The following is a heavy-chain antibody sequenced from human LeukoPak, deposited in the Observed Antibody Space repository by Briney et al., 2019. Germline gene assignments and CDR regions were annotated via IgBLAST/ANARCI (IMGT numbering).Heavy chain of an antibody. D-gene: IGHD3-22*01. CDR2: LWYDGTNK. V-gene: IGHV3-33*01. CDR3: ARAHNNYDSSGYSALDY. J-gene: IGHJ4*02. CDR1: DFTFRSYG. Sequence: GGSLRLSCAASDFTFRSYGMHWVRQAPGKGLQWVASLWYDGTNKYHADSVKGRFTISRDNSQSTLYLQMNSLRAEDTAVYYCARAHNNYDSSGYSALDYWGQGTLVTVSS.